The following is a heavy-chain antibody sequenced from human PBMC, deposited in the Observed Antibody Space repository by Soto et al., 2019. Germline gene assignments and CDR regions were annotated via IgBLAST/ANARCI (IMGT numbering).Heavy chain of an antibody. Sequence: QVQLVQSGAEIKKPGASVKVSCKASGYTFTNYGIDWVRQAPGQGLEWMGWISGYNGNTNSAQKLQGRVTMTTDTSTSTAYMERRSLKSDVTAVYYCAREGDIAGVDGFDIWGQGTKVTVSS. D-gene: IGHD2-15*01. CDR2: ISGYNGNT. V-gene: IGHV1-18*04. CDR3: AREGDIAGVDGFDI. J-gene: IGHJ3*02. CDR1: GYTFTNYG.